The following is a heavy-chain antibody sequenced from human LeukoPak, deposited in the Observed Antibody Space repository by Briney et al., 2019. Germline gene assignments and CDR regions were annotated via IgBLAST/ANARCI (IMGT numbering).Heavy chain of an antibody. CDR3: ARASGYDTATNYYYGMDV. Sequence: SETLSLTCAVSGGSISSGGYSWSWIRQPPGKGLEWLGYIYHSGSTYYNPSLKSRVTISVDRSKNQFSLKLSSVTAADTAVYYCARASGYDTATNYYYGMDVWGQGTTVTVSS. CDR2: IYHSGST. V-gene: IGHV4-30-2*01. J-gene: IGHJ6*02. CDR1: GGSISSGGYS. D-gene: IGHD5-12*01.